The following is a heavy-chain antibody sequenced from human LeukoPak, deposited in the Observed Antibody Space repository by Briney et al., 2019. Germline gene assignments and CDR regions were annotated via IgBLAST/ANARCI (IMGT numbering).Heavy chain of an antibody. CDR3: AKAVDTAMVTEVP. CDR2: IKQDGSEK. CDR1: GFTFSSYW. D-gene: IGHD5-18*01. Sequence: GGSLRLSCAASGFTFSSYWMSWVRQAPGKGLEWVANIKQDGSEKYYVDSVKGRFTISRDNAKNSLYLQMNSLRAEDTAVYYCAKAVDTAMVTEVPWGQGTLVTVSS. J-gene: IGHJ5*02. V-gene: IGHV3-7*03.